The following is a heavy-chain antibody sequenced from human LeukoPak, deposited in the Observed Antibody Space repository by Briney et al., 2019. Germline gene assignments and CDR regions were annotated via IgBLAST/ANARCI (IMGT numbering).Heavy chain of an antibody. D-gene: IGHD3-22*01. V-gene: IGHV4-31*03. J-gene: IGHJ5*02. Sequence: SQTLSLTCTVSGDSFSSGGYSWIRQLPGMGLEWIGYVFSSGKSYYNPSLKSRVTISLGTSKNQFSLRLSSVTAADTAVYYCARARTQYSDGSGLNWFDPWGHGTLVTVSS. CDR1: GDSFSSGGY. CDR3: ARARTQYSDGSGLNWFDP. CDR2: VFSSGKS.